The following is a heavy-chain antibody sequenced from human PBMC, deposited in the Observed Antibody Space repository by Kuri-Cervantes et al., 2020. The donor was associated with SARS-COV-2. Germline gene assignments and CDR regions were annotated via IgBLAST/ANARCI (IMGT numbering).Heavy chain of an antibody. CDR2: ISYDGSNK. V-gene: IGHV3-30*04. Sequence: GESLKISCAASGFTFSSYAMHWVRQAPGKGLEWVAVISYDGSNKYYADSVKGRFTISRDNAKNSLYLQMNSLRAEDTAVYYCARDQRIAGIFGVVIVPDYHYGMDVWGQGTTVTVSS. CDR1: GFTFSSYA. D-gene: IGHD3-3*01. CDR3: ARDQRIAGIFGVVIVPDYHYGMDV. J-gene: IGHJ6*02.